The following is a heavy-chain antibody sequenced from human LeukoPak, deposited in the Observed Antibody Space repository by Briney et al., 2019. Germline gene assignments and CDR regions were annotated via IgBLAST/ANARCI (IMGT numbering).Heavy chain of an antibody. J-gene: IGHJ4*02. CDR3: ARGSIAVASDY. CDR1: GYTFTSYD. V-gene: IGHV1-8*01. Sequence: ASVKVSCKASGYTFTSYDINWVRQATGQGLEWMGWMNPNSGNTGYAQKFQGGVTMTRDTSISTAYMELSRLRSDDTAVYYCARGSIAVASDYWGQGTLVTVSS. D-gene: IGHD6-19*01. CDR2: MNPNSGNT.